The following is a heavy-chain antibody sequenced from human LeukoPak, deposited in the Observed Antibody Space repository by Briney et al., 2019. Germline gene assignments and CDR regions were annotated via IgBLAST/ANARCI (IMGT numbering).Heavy chain of an antibody. CDR3: AGPIFGVVMNPLDY. Sequence: GGSLRLSCAASGFTFSSYWMHWVRQAPGKGLVWVSRINSDGSSTSYADSVKGRFTISRDNSKNTLYLRMNSLRPEDAAVYYCAGPIFGVVMNPLDYWGQGTLVTVSS. CDR1: GFTFSSYW. D-gene: IGHD3-3*01. CDR2: INSDGSST. J-gene: IGHJ4*02. V-gene: IGHV3-74*01.